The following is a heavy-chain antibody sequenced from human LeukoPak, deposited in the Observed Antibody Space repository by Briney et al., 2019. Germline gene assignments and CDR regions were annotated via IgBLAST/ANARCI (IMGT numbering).Heavy chain of an antibody. Sequence: GGSLRLACGASGFTFSSYWMTWVRQAPGKGLEWVANIKQDGSETCYVDSLNGRITISRDNAKNSLYLQINSLRAEDTAVYYCARFSSTTVWCFDCWGQGTLVTVSS. V-gene: IGHV3-7*03. J-gene: IGHJ4*02. CDR2: IKQDGSET. D-gene: IGHD2-8*02. CDR3: ARFSSTTVWCFDC. CDR1: GFTFSSYW.